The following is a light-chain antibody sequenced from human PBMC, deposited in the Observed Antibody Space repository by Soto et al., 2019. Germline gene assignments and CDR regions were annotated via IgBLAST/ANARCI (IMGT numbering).Light chain of an antibody. Sequence: EIVLPQSPGPLSLSPGERATLSCRASQSVSTSYLTWYQQKPGQAPSLLIYGPSSRATAIADRFSDSGSGTDFTLTISRLEPEDFAVDYCQQYGSSSPLTFGGGTKVEIK. J-gene: IGKJ4*01. CDR1: QSVSTSY. CDR2: GPS. V-gene: IGKV3-20*01. CDR3: QQYGSSSPLT.